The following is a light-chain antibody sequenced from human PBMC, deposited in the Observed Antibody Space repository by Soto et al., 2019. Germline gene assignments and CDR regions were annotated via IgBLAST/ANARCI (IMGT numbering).Light chain of an antibody. J-gene: IGKJ4*01. CDR2: DTS. Sequence: EIVLTQSPATLYVSPGETATLSCRASQSLSSNVAWYQQRPRQAPRLLIYDTSSRASDVPSRFSGRGSGTESTLTLASLQSEDFAIYYCQHYNHWPRMLSFGGGTKVDLK. V-gene: IGKV3-15*01. CDR1: QSLSSN. CDR3: QHYNHWPRMLS.